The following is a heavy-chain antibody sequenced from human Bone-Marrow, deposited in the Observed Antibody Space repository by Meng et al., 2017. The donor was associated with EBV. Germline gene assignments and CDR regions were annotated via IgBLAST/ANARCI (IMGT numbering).Heavy chain of an antibody. J-gene: IGHJ4*02. D-gene: IGHD3-10*01. CDR1: GGTFRSDA. Sequence: QGQVLQSGAGLKKPGSSVTVSCRTSGGTFRSDAVSWVRQAPGQGLEWMGGLIPMVGAPHYAQKFQGRVTIIADESTSTHSMELNSLRSEDTAMYYCASESGRGFTPDYWGQGTLVTVSS. CDR3: ASESGRGFTPDY. CDR2: LIPMVGAP. V-gene: IGHV1-69*01.